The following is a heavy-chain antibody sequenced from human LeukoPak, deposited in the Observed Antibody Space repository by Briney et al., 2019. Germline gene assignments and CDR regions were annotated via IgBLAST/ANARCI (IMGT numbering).Heavy chain of an antibody. Sequence: SETLSLTCAVYGGSFSGYYWSRIRQPPGKGLEWIGEINHSGSTNYNPSLKSRVTISVDTSKNQFSLKLSSVTAADTAVYYCARVGRRWLQLRCYFDYWGQGTLVTVSS. CDR3: ARVGRRWLQLRCYFDY. V-gene: IGHV4-34*01. J-gene: IGHJ4*02. CDR2: INHSGST. CDR1: GGSFSGYY. D-gene: IGHD5-24*01.